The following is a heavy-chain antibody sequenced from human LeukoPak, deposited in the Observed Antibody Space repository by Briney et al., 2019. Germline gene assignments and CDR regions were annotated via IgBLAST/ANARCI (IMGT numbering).Heavy chain of an antibody. D-gene: IGHD3-22*01. J-gene: IGHJ4*02. CDR2: IIPILGIA. V-gene: IGHV1-69*04. CDR3: ARGELLNYYDSSGFDY. Sequence: ASVKVSCKASGGTFSSYAISWVRQAPGQGLEWMGRIIPILGIANYAQKFQGRVTITADKSTSTAYMELSSLRSEDTAVYYCARGELLNYYDSSGFDYWGQGTLVTVSS. CDR1: GGTFSSYA.